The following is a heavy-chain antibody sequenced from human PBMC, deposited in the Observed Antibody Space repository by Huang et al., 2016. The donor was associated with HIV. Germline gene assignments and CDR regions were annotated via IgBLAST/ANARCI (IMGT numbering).Heavy chain of an antibody. CDR1: GYTFTNYA. V-gene: IGHV1-18*01. J-gene: IGHJ1*01. D-gene: IGHD3-22*01. CDR3: ARERYYYDRSGYYTPVEYFHH. CDR2: IRGYNGKT. Sequence: QVQLVQSGAEVKKPGASVKVSCKASGYTFTNYAINWVRQAPGQSLEWMGGIRGYNGKTNYAQKVQGRVTMTKDTSTSTAYMELRSLISDDTAVYYCARERYYYDRSGYYTPVEYFHHWGQGTLVTVSS.